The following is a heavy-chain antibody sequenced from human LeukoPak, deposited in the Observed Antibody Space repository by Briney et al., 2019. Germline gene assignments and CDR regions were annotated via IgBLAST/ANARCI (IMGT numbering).Heavy chain of an antibody. J-gene: IGHJ4*02. V-gene: IGHV3-7*01. CDR1: VFTFSRYC. Sequence: GSLRLSCAASVFTFSRYCMSCVRHAPGKGREWVANIKQEGNEKYYADSGRGRFTIPRDNPKNSLYLQMNSLRAEDTAVYYCARVAASDSGDYGPLSFASSGEGALVTVSS. CDR3: ARVAASDSGDYGPLSFAS. D-gene: IGHD4-17*01. CDR2: IKQEGNEK.